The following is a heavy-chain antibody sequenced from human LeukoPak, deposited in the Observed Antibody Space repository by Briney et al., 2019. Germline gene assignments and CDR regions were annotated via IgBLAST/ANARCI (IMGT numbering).Heavy chain of an antibody. D-gene: IGHD1-1*01. Sequence: HPGGSLRLSCTASGFLFGSFALPWVRQAPGKGLEWVAVIWFDESNIHYVDSVKDRFTISRDNSRNTVYLQMSSLRAEDTAVYYCARGQLRAFDYWGQGTLVTVSS. CDR3: ARGQLRAFDY. J-gene: IGHJ4*02. CDR2: IWFDESNI. V-gene: IGHV3-33*01. CDR1: GFLFGSFA.